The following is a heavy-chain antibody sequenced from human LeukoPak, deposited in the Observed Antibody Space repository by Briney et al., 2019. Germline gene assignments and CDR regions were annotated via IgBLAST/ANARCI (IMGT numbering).Heavy chain of an antibody. J-gene: IGHJ4*02. Sequence: GESLKISCKASGYTFTHQWIGWVRQKSGSGLEWMEIIYPRDSDTRYSPSFQGHVSISADTSINTAYLEWSRLEASDTAIYYCARHSDVIGAIWGQGTLDTVSS. V-gene: IGHV5-51*01. D-gene: IGHD3-10*01. CDR3: ARHSDVIGAI. CDR2: IYPRDSDT. CDR1: GYTFTHQW.